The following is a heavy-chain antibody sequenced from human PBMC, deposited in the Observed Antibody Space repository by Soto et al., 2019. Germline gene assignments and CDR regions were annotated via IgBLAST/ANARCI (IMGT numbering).Heavy chain of an antibody. CDR2: IDASDSYT. J-gene: IGHJ4*02. CDR1: GYSFTSYW. D-gene: IGHD2-21*02. V-gene: IGHV5-10-1*01. Sequence: GESLKISCKGSGYSFTSYWISWVRQMPGKGLEWMGRIDASDSYTNYSPSFQGHVTISADKSISTAYLQWSSLKASDTAMYYCASHCKRGGDCYGSFDYWGQGTLVTVSS. CDR3: ASHCKRGGDCYGSFDY.